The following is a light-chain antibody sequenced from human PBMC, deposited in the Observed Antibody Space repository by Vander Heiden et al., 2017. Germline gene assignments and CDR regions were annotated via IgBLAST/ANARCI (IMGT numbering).Light chain of an antibody. CDR1: QAISNY. CDR2: AAS. Sequence: IQMTQSPSSLSAPVGHRVPFTSRASQAISNYLAWYQQKPGKVPKLLIYAASTLQSGVPSRCSGSGSGTDFTRTISSLQPEDVATYYCQKYNSAPWTFGRGTKVEIK. V-gene: IGKV1-27*01. J-gene: IGKJ1*01. CDR3: QKYNSAPWT.